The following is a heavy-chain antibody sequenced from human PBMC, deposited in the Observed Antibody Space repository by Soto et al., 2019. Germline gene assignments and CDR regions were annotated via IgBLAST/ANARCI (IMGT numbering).Heavy chain of an antibody. Sequence: ASLKGSSNASGSAFSTHAMHCVRPAPGQSLEWMGWINGGTGQTKHSHRFQDRVTITRDTSASTAYMELSSLRSEDTAVYYCARGKGMEENYYYYGLDIWGQGTTVTVSS. V-gene: IGHV1-3*01. CDR1: GSAFSTHA. CDR3: ARGKGMEENYYYYGLDI. D-gene: IGHD1-1*01. CDR2: INGGTGQT. J-gene: IGHJ6*02.